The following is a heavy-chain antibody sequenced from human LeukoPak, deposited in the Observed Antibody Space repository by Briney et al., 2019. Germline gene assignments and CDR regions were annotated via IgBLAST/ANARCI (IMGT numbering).Heavy chain of an antibody. Sequence: ASVKVSCKASGYTFTGYYMHWVRQAPGQGLEWMGWISAYNGNTNYAQKLQGRVTMTTDTSTSTAYMELRSLRSDDTAVYYCARDDVYGDRDFDYWGQGTLVTVSS. CDR1: GYTFTGYY. V-gene: IGHV1-18*04. CDR3: ARDDVYGDRDFDY. D-gene: IGHD4-17*01. CDR2: ISAYNGNT. J-gene: IGHJ4*02.